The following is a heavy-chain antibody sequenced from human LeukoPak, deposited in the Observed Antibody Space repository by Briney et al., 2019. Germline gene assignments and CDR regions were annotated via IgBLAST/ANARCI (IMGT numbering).Heavy chain of an antibody. CDR2: ISGSGDYT. CDR1: DSGFTFSSYA. CDR3: AKGSEYCSRTTCYPIDY. J-gene: IGHJ4*02. Sequence: PGGSLRLSCAASDSGFTFSSYAMSWVRQAPGKGLEWVSGISGSGDYTYYIDSVKGRFTISRDNSKNTLSLQMNSLRAEDTALYYCAKGSEYCSRTTCYPIDYWGQGILVTVSS. D-gene: IGHD2-2*01. V-gene: IGHV3-23*01.